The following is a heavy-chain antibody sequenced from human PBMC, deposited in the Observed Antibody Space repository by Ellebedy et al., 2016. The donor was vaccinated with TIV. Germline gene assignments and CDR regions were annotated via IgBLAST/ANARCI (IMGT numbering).Heavy chain of an antibody. D-gene: IGHD2-2*01. CDR3: ARVGCSSTSCHPAVANFDY. CDR1: GGSISSYY. CDR2: IYYSGST. Sequence: MPSETLSLTCTVSGGSISSYYWSWIRQPPGKGLEWIGYIYYSGSTNYNPSLKSRVTISVDTSKNQFSLKLSSVTAADTAVYYCARVGCSSTSCHPAVANFDYWGQGTLVTVSS. J-gene: IGHJ4*02. V-gene: IGHV4-59*08.